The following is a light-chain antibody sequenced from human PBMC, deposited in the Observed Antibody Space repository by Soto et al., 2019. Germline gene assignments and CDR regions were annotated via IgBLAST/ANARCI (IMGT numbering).Light chain of an antibody. J-gene: IGLJ1*01. CDR3: SSYKSSSTYV. CDR1: SSDVGGYNY. V-gene: IGLV2-14*03. Sequence: QSALTQPASVSGSPGQSITISCTGTSSDVGGYNYVSWYQHHPGKAPKLMIFDVSNRLSGVSNRFSGSKSGNTASLTISGLQAEDEADYYCSSYKSSSTYVFGTGTKVTV. CDR2: DVS.